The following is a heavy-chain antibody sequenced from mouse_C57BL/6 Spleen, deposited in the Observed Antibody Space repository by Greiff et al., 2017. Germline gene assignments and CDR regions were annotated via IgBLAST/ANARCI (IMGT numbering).Heavy chain of an antibody. D-gene: IGHD3-2*02. CDR3: ARWGAAQALYYFDY. J-gene: IGHJ2*01. CDR2: INPSSGYT. V-gene: IGHV1-4*01. Sequence: QVQLQQSGAELARPGASVKMSCKASGYPFTSSTMHWVKQRPGQGLEWIGYINPSSGYTKYNQKFKDKATLTADTSSSTAYMQLSSLTSEDSAVYYCARWGAAQALYYFDYWGQGTTLTVSS. CDR1: GYPFTSST.